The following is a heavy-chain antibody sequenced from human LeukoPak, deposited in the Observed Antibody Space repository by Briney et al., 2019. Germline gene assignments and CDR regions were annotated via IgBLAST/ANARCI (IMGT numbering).Heavy chain of an antibody. CDR1: GYTFTGHY. Sequence: ASVKVSCKASGYTFTGHYTHWVRQAPGQGLEWMGWINPISGGTNYAQKFQGRVTMTRDTSISTACMELTWLTSDDTAVYYCARVKPIAAAGPNYYFDYWGLGTLVTVSS. V-gene: IGHV1-2*02. CDR3: ARVKPIAAAGPNYYFDY. CDR2: INPISGGT. D-gene: IGHD6-13*01. J-gene: IGHJ4*02.